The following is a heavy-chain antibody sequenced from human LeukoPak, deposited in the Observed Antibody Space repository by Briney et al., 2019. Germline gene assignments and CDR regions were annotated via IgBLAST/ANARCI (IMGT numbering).Heavy chain of an antibody. V-gene: IGHV1-18*01. D-gene: IGHD5-12*01. CDR1: GYTFTRYG. CDR3: ARRGYPVYYYYMDV. CDR2: ISGYNGNT. Sequence: GASVKVSCKASGYTFTRYGISWVRQAPGQGLEWMGWISGYNGNTNYAQKLQGRVTMTTDTSTTTAYMELRSLRSDDTAVYYCARRGYPVYYYYMDVWGKGTTVTISS. J-gene: IGHJ6*03.